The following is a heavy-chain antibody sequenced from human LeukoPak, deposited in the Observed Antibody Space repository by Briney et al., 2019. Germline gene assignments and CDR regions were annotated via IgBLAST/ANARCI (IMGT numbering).Heavy chain of an antibody. J-gene: IGHJ4*02. CDR2: ISSSSSYI. Sequence: GGSLRLSCAASGFTFSSYGMNWVRQAPGKGLEWVSSISSSSSYIYYADSVKGRFTISRDNAKNSLYLQMNSLRAEDTAVYYCARGLGPYYYDSSGYRGGDYWGQGTLVTVSS. V-gene: IGHV3-21*01. CDR3: ARGLGPYYYDSSGYRGGDY. CDR1: GFTFSSYG. D-gene: IGHD3-22*01.